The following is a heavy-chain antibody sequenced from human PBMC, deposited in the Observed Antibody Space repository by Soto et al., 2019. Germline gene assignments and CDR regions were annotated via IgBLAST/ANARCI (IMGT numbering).Heavy chain of an antibody. J-gene: IGHJ4*02. CDR3: STVNWNDPHNS. CDR1: GFTFGSED. V-gene: IGHV3-23*01. CDR2: IDGGVKT. D-gene: IGHD1-1*01. Sequence: EVQMLESGGDLVQPGGSLRLSSVVSGFTFGSEDLNWVRQAPWKGLEWVTGIDGGVKTYYADSVKGRFTISTDSAKSTLYLQMNSLGVDDAAIYYCSTVNWNDPHNSWGQGTVITVSS.